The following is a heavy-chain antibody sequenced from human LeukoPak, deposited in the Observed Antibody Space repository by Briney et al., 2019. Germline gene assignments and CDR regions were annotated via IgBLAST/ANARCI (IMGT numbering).Heavy chain of an antibody. J-gene: IGHJ3*02. CDR3: ARDRGVRSLDAFDI. V-gene: IGHV4-39*07. CDR1: GGSISNNHYY. D-gene: IGHD3-10*02. CDR2: IYYSGST. Sequence: SETLSLTCTVSGGSISNNHYYWTWIRQPPGKGLEWIGYIYYSGSTYYNPSLKSRVTISVDTSKNQFSLKLSSVTAADTAVYYCARDRGVRSLDAFDIWGQGTMVTVSS.